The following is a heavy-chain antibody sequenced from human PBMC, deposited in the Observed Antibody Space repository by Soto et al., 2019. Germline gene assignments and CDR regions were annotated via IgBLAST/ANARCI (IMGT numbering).Heavy chain of an antibody. Sequence: PSETLSLTCAVYGGSFSGYYWSWIRQPPGKGLEWIGYIYYSGSTDYSPSLKSRVTISIDSSKNQFSLSLRSVTAADTAVYYCAREVAARRRSDYWGQGSLVTVSS. D-gene: IGHD2-15*01. CDR2: IYYSGST. CDR1: GGSFSGYY. CDR3: AREVAARRRSDY. J-gene: IGHJ4*02. V-gene: IGHV4-34*09.